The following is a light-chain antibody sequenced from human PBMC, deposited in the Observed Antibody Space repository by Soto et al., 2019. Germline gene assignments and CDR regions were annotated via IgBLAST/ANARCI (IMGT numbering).Light chain of an antibody. CDR2: EVS. CDR3: SSYTSSSLGV. V-gene: IGLV2-14*01. J-gene: IGLJ1*01. CDR1: SSDVGGYNY. Sequence: QSALTQPASVSGSPGQSITISCTGTSSDVGGYNYVSWYQQHPGKAPKLMIYEVSNRPSGVSNRFSGSKSGNTASLTISGLQAADEADYYCSSYTSSSLGVFGTGTQLTVL.